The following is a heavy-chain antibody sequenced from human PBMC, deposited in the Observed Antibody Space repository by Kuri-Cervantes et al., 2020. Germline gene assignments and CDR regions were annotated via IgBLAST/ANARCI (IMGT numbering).Heavy chain of an antibody. CDR3: ARGSGYASSWGFDY. CDR2: IYSGGHA. V-gene: IGHV3-53*01. D-gene: IGHD6-13*01. Sequence: GESLKISCAASGFTVSSNYMNWVRQAPGKGLEWVSVIYSGGHAYYGDSVKGRFTISRDNSNNTLHLQMNSLRVEDTAVYYCARGSGYASSWGFDYWGQGTLVTVSS. CDR1: GFTVSSNY. J-gene: IGHJ4*02.